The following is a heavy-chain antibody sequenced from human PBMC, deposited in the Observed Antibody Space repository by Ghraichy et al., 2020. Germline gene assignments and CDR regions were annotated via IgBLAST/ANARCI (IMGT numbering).Heavy chain of an antibody. V-gene: IGHV3-33*01. D-gene: IGHD3-10*01. CDR3: ARAGMVRGVLYYYYGMDV. CDR2: IWYDGSNK. Sequence: LSLTCAASGFTFSSYGMHWVRQAPGKGLEWVAVIWYDGSNKYYADSVKGRFTISRDNSKNTLYLQMNSLRAEDTAVYYCARAGMVRGVLYYYYGMDVWGQGTTVTVSS. J-gene: IGHJ6*02. CDR1: GFTFSSYG.